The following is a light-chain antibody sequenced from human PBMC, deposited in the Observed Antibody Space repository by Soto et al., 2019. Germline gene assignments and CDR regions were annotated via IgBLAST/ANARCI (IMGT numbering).Light chain of an antibody. CDR1: SGSVSASNY. Sequence: QTVVTQEPSFSVSPGGTVTLTCGLSSGSVSASNYPSWYQQTPGQAPRTLIYNTNTRSSGVPDRFSGSILGNKAALTITGAQADDDSDYSCVLYMGSGIWVFGGGTKLTVL. CDR3: VLYMGSGIWV. CDR2: NTN. V-gene: IGLV8-61*01. J-gene: IGLJ3*02.